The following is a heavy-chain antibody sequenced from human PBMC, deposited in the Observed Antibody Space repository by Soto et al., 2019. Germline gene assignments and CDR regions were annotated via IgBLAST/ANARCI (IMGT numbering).Heavy chain of an antibody. V-gene: IGHV3-33*01. Sequence: GGSLRLSCAASGFTFSSCGIHRVRQAPGKGLEWVAVMWNDGTNKYYGDSVKGRFTISRDYSKSTVYLQMDSLRAEDTAVYYCARDRGHYDFWSGPPYYFGMDVWGQGTTVTVSS. J-gene: IGHJ6*02. CDR2: MWNDGTNK. D-gene: IGHD3-3*01. CDR1: GFTFSSCG. CDR3: ARDRGHYDFWSGPPYYFGMDV.